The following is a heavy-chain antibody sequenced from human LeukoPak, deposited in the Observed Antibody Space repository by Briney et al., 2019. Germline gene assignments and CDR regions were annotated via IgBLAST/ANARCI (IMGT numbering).Heavy chain of an antibody. CDR3: AREGYGGNSGRDY. CDR2: IYSGGST. Sequence: GGSLRLSCAASGFTVSSNYMIWLRQAPGKGREWVSVIYSGGSTYYADSLKGRFTISRDNSKNTLYLQMNSLRAEDTAVYYCAREGYGGNSGRDYWGQGTLVTVSS. V-gene: IGHV3-53*01. J-gene: IGHJ4*02. CDR1: GFTVSSNY. D-gene: IGHD4-23*01.